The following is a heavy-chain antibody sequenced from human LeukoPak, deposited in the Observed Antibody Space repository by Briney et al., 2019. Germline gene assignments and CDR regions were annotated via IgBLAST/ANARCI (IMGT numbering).Heavy chain of an antibody. CDR2: IYYSGST. V-gene: IGHV4-59*01. D-gene: IGHD4-17*01. J-gene: IGHJ3*02. CDR1: GXSISSYY. CDR3: ARDRQATTAYDAFDI. Sequence: SETLSLTCTVSGXSISSYYWSWIRQPPGKGLEWIGYIYYSGSTKYNPSLKSRVTISVDTSKNQFSLKLSSVTAADTAVYYCARDRQATTAYDAFDIWGRGTMVTVSS.